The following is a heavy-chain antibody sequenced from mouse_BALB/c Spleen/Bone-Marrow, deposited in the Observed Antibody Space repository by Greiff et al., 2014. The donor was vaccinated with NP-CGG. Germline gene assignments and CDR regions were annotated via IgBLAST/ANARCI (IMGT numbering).Heavy chain of an antibody. D-gene: IGHD1-1*01. J-gene: IGHJ2*01. V-gene: IGHV1S41*01. CDR2: IAPGSGST. Sequence: DLVKPGASVKLSCKASGYTFTSYWINWIKQRPGQGLEWIGRIAPGSGSTYYNEMFKGKATLTVDTSSSTAYIQLSILSSEDSAVYFCARFPFYYVSSFYYFDYWGQGTTLTVSS. CDR3: ARFPFYYVSSFYYFDY. CDR1: GYTFTSYW.